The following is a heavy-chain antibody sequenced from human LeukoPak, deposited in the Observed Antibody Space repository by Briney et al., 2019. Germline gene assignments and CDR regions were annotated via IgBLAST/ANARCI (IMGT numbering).Heavy chain of an antibody. Sequence: SETLSLTCTVSGGSISGFYWSWIRQPAGKGLEWIGSFYRSGSIYYNPSLKSRVTISADTSKNQFSLRLSSVTAADTAIYYCARHKSGETILYFYMDVWGKGTTVTVS. CDR3: ARHKSGETILYFYMDV. CDR1: GGSISGFY. CDR2: FYRSGSI. J-gene: IGHJ6*03. D-gene: IGHD2-15*01. V-gene: IGHV4-4*07.